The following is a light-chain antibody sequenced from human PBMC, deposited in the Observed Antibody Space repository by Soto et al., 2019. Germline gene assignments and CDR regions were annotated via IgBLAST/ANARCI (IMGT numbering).Light chain of an antibody. V-gene: IGKV3-15*01. Sequence: EVVMTQSPATLSVSPGERATLSCRASRGIGSTLAWYQQKPGQTPRLLIYDTSTRATGVPARFIGSQSGAEFTLTITSLQSEDFAIYYCQHYNSYSEAFGQGTKVELK. CDR1: RGIGST. CDR3: QHYNSYSEA. J-gene: IGKJ1*01. CDR2: DTS.